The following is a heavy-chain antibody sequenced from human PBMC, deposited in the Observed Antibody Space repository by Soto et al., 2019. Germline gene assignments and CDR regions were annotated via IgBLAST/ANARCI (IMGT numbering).Heavy chain of an antibody. CDR2: ISAYNGNT. J-gene: IGHJ4*02. CDR3: ARHYDYVWWSYRLPGSFDY. Sequence: QVQLVQSGAEVKKPGASVKVSCKASGYTFTSYGISWVRQAPGQGLEWMGWISAYNGNTNYAQKLQGRVTITTDTSTSTAYMELRSLRSDDTAVYYCARHYDYVWWSYRLPGSFDYWGQGTLVTVSS. CDR1: GYTFTSYG. D-gene: IGHD3-16*02. V-gene: IGHV1-18*01.